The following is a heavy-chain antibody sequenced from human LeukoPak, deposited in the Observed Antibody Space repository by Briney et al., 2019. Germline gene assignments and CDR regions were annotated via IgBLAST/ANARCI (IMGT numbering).Heavy chain of an antibody. CDR2: ISSSGTTI. Sequence: GGSLRLSCAASGFTFSSYSMNWVRQAPGKGLEWLSYISSSGTTIYYADAVKGRFIISRDNANGSLYLQMNSLRADDTALYYCASSTLPVGSSLTFDLWGQGTVVTVSS. D-gene: IGHD1-26*01. CDR3: ASSTLPVGSSLTFDL. V-gene: IGHV3-48*04. CDR1: GFTFSSYS. J-gene: IGHJ3*01.